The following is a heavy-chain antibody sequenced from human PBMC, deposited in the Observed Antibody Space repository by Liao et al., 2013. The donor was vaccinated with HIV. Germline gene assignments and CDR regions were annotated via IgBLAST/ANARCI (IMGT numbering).Heavy chain of an antibody. CDR3: ARDRGDYGLWSGYSTHDAFEI. CDR2: IYTSGST. D-gene: IGHD3-3*01. Sequence: QVQLQESGPGLVKPSQTLSLTCTVSGGSISSGSYYWSWIRQPAGKGLEWIGRIYTSGSTNYNPSLKSRVTISVDTSKNQFSLKLSSVTAADTAVYYCARDRGDYGLWSGYSTHDAFEIWGPGRRVTVSS. J-gene: IGHJ3*02. CDR1: GGSISSGSYY. V-gene: IGHV4-61*02.